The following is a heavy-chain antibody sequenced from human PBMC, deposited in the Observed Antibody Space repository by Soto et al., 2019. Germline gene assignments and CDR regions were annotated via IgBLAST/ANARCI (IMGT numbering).Heavy chain of an antibody. D-gene: IGHD5-18*01. J-gene: IGHJ4*02. V-gene: IGHV3-53*01. CDR2: IFTTGTT. CDR3: ARERYSYGFDY. CDR1: RFAVSSFY. Sequence: EVQLVESGGELIQPGGSLRLSCAASRFAVSSFYMNWVRQAPGKGLEWVSVIFTTGTTYYADSVKGRFTISRDDSKNTLYLQMNSLRADDTAVYYCARERYSYGFDYWGQGTVVTVSS.